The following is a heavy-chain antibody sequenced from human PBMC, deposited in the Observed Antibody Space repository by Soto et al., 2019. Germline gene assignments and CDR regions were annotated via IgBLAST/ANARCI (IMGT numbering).Heavy chain of an antibody. V-gene: IGHV3-48*03. Sequence: EVQLVESGGGLVQPGGSLRLSCAASGFTFSSYEMNWVRQAPGKGLEWVSYISSSGSTIYYADSEKGRFTISRDNAKNSLYLQMNSLRAEDTAVYYCARDRCSGGSCYPHYYYGMDVWGQGTTVTVSS. D-gene: IGHD2-15*01. CDR1: GFTFSSYE. CDR3: ARDRCSGGSCYPHYYYGMDV. J-gene: IGHJ6*02. CDR2: ISSSGSTI.